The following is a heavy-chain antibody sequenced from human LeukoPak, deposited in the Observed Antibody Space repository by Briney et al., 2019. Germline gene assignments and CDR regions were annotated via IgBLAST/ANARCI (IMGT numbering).Heavy chain of an antibody. J-gene: IGHJ4*02. Sequence: GGSLRLSCAASGFTFSTYAMHWVRQAPGKGLEWVAFIRYDGSNKYYADSVKGRFTISRDNSKNTLYLQMNSLRAEDTAVYYCAKDGLYYDYVWGSYLDYWGQGTLVTVSS. D-gene: IGHD3-16*02. V-gene: IGHV3-30*02. CDR1: GFTFSTYA. CDR3: AKDGLYYDYVWGSYLDY. CDR2: IRYDGSNK.